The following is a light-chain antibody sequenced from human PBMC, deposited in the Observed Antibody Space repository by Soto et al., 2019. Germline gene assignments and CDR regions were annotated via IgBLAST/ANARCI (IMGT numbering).Light chain of an antibody. CDR2: EGS. CDR3: CSYADSSTYV. Sequence: QSALTQPASVSGSPGQSITISCTGTSSDVGYYNVVSWYQQHPGKAPKLMIYEGSKRPSGVSNRFSGSKSGNTASLTISGLQAEDAADYYCCSYADSSTYVFGTGTKLTVL. CDR1: SSDVGYYNV. V-gene: IGLV2-23*01. J-gene: IGLJ1*01.